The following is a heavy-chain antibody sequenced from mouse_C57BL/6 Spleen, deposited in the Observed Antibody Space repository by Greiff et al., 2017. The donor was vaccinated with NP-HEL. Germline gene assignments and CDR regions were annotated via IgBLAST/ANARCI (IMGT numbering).Heavy chain of an antibody. J-gene: IGHJ3*01. CDR3: ARREDGNVGFAY. D-gene: IGHD2-1*01. Sequence: QVQLKESGPELVKPGASVKISCKASGYAFSSSWMNWVKQRPGKGLEWIGRIYPGDGDTNYNGKFKGKATLTADKSSSTAYMQLSSLTSEDSAVYFGARREDGNVGFAYWGQGTLVTVSA. V-gene: IGHV1-82*01. CDR2: IYPGDGDT. CDR1: GYAFSSSW.